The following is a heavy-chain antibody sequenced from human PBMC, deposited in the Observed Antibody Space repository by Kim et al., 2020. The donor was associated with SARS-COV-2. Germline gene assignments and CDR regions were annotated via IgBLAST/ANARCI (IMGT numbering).Heavy chain of an antibody. J-gene: IGHJ6*02. CDR1: GFTFSSYG. CDR3: ARGVHYYYGMDV. V-gene: IGHV3-33*01. CDR2: IWYDGSNK. Sequence: GGSLRLSCAASGFTFSSYGMHWVRQAPGKGLEWVAVIWYDGSNKYYADSVKGRFTISRDNSKNTLYLQMNSLRAEDTAVYYCARGVHYYYGMDVWGQGTTVTVSS.